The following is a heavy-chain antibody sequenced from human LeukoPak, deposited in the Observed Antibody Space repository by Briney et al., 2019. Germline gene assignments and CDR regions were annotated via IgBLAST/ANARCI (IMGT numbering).Heavy chain of an antibody. CDR3: ARSSGGGIMITFGGVIALDY. J-gene: IGHJ4*02. Sequence: PGGSLRLSCAASGFTFSSYAMHWVRQAPGKGLEWVAVISYDGSNKYYADSVKGRFTISRDNSKNTLYLQMNSLRAEDTGVYYCARSSGGGIMITFGGVIALDYWGQGTLVTVSS. D-gene: IGHD3-16*02. V-gene: IGHV3-30*04. CDR1: GFTFSSYA. CDR2: ISYDGSNK.